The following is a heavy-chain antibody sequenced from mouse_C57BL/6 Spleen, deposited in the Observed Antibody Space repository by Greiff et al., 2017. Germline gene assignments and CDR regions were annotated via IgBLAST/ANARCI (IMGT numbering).Heavy chain of an antibody. Sequence: QVQLKQSGPGLVQPSQSLSITCTVSGFSLTSYGVHWVRQSPGKGLEWLGVIWRGGSTDYNAAFMSRLSITKDNSKSQVFFKMNSLQADDTAIYYCAKNRDYYGTSRYWYFDVWGTGTTVTVSS. CDR2: IWRGGST. CDR1: GFSLTSYG. D-gene: IGHD1-1*01. J-gene: IGHJ1*03. CDR3: AKNRDYYGTSRYWYFDV. V-gene: IGHV2-5*01.